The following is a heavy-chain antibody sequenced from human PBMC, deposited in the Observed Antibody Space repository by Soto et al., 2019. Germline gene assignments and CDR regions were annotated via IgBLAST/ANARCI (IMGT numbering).Heavy chain of an antibody. J-gene: IGHJ3*02. V-gene: IGHV3-23*01. Sequence: QPGGSLRLSCAASGFTFSSYAMSWVRQAPGKGLEWVSAISGSGGSTYYADSVKGRFTISRDNSKNTLYLQMNSLRAEDTAVYYCAKGLIFYYDSSGDAFDIWGQGTMVTVSS. CDR2: ISGSGGST. D-gene: IGHD3-22*01. CDR3: AKGLIFYYDSSGDAFDI. CDR1: GFTFSSYA.